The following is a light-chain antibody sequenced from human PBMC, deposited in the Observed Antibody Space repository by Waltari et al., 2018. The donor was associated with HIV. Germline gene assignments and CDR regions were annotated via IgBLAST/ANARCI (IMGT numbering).Light chain of an antibody. J-gene: IGLJ1*01. Sequence: QSALTQPRSVSGSPGQSVTISCTGTSSDVGGYNYVSWYQQHRGKAPKGRIYDVSKGRSGLPDRLSGSKHGITASLTISGLQAEDEADYYCCSYAGSYTYVFETWTKVTVL. CDR3: CSYAGSYTYV. V-gene: IGLV2-11*01. CDR1: SSDVGGYNY. CDR2: DVS.